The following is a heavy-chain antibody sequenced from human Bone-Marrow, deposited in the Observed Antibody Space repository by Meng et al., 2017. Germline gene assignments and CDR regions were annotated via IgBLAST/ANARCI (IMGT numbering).Heavy chain of an antibody. D-gene: IGHD6-19*01. CDR1: GFTFDDYA. J-gene: IGHJ4*02. Sequence: SLKISCSASGFTFDDYAMHWVRQAPGKGLEWVSGISWNSGSIGYADSVKGRFTISRDNSKNSLYLQMNSLRAEDMALYYCAKSGPTPRAVAGTGAVYSGYYFDYWGQGTLVTVSS. CDR3: AKSGPTPRAVAGTGAVYSGYYFDY. V-gene: IGHV3-9*03. CDR2: ISWNSGSI.